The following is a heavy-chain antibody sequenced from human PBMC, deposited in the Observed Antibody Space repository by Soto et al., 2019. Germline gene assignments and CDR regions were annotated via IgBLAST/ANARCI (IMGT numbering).Heavy chain of an antibody. CDR3: ARAPGPTRGPYYYQSEV. Sequence: PGGSRRLSCAASGLTFSAYGVHWARQAPGKGLGWVAMIWSDGRNKFYADSVRGRFSISRETSKNTLHLQMDSLTVEDTGVYYCARAPGPTRGPYYYQSEVWGQGTGVTGSS. D-gene: IGHD3-22*01. V-gene: IGHV3-33*01. CDR1: GLTFSAYG. J-gene: IGHJ6*02. CDR2: IWSDGRNK.